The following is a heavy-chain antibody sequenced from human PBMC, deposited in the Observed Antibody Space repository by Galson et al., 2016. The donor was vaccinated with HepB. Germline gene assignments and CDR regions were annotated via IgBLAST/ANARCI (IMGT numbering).Heavy chain of an antibody. J-gene: IGHJ5*02. Sequence: SLRLSCAASGFTFDDYAMHWVRQAPGKGLEWVSGISWNSGSIGYADSVKGRFTISRDNAKNSLYLQMNSLRGEDTAMYYCAKHSLAWGRGWFDPWGQGTLVTVSS. D-gene: IGHD1-26*01. CDR2: ISWNSGSI. V-gene: IGHV3-9*01. CDR3: AKHSLAWGRGWFDP. CDR1: GFTFDDYA.